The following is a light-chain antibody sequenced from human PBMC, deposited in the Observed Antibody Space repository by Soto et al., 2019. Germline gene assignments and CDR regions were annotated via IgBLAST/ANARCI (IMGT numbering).Light chain of an antibody. CDR3: AAWDGSLNGWV. CDR1: SSNIGSNT. V-gene: IGLV1-44*01. J-gene: IGLJ3*02. Sequence: QSVLTQPPSTSGTPGQRVIISCSGSSSNIGSNTVSWYQQLPGTAPKLLIYSNNQRPSGVPDRFSGSKSGTSASLAIRRLQSEDEADYYCAAWDGSLNGWVFGGGTQLTVL. CDR2: SNN.